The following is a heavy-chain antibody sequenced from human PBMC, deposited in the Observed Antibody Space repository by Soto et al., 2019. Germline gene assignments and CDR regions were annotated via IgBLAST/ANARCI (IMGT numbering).Heavy chain of an antibody. J-gene: IGHJ5*02. D-gene: IGHD3-9*01. Sequence: ASVKVSCKASGYTFTSYGISWVRQAPGQGLEWMGWISAYNGNTNYAQKLQGRVTVTTDTSTSTAYMELRSLRSDDTAVYYCARDFYDILTGPGGWFDPWGQGTLVTVSS. V-gene: IGHV1-18*01. CDR2: ISAYNGNT. CDR1: GYTFTSYG. CDR3: ARDFYDILTGPGGWFDP.